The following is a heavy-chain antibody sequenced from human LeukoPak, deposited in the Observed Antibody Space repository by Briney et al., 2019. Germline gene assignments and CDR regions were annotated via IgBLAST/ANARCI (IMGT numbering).Heavy chain of an antibody. CDR1: GFTFSDYY. J-gene: IGHJ4*02. Sequence: GGSLRLSCAASGFTFSDYYMSWIRQAPGKGMEWISYISSGSSTIYYADSVKGRFTISRDNAKKSLYLQMNSLRAEDTATYYCARGESSYCSGDCNFGYWGQGTLVTISS. CDR3: ARGESSYCSGDCNFGY. V-gene: IGHV3-11*04. CDR2: ISSGSSTI. D-gene: IGHD2-21*02.